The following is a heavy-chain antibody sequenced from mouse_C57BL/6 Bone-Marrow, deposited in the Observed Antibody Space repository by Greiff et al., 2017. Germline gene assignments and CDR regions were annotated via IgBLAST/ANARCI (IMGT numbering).Heavy chain of an antibody. J-gene: IGHJ3*01. CDR3: ARSTTVVAPFAY. CDR1: GYTFTSYG. D-gene: IGHD1-1*01. Sequence: QVQLKQSGAELARPGASVKLSCKASGYTFTSYGISWVKLRTGQGLEWIGEIYPRSGNTYYNEKFKGKATLTADKSSSTAYMELRSLTAEDSAVYFCARSTTVVAPFAYWGQGTLVTVSA. CDR2: IYPRSGNT. V-gene: IGHV1-81*01.